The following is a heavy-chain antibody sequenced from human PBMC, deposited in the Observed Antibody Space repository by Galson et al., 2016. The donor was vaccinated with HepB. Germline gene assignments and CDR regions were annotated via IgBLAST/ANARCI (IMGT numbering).Heavy chain of an antibody. CDR2: IYYSGST. Sequence: SETLSLTCTVSGGSVNSDSYYWSWVRQSPGKGLEWIGYIYYSGSTNYSPSLKSRVTISLDTSKNQFSLRLRSVTAADTAIYYCARARGSYLGWGQGTLVTVSS. CDR3: ARARGSYLG. CDR1: GGSVNSDSYY. D-gene: IGHD1-26*01. J-gene: IGHJ4*02. V-gene: IGHV4-61*01.